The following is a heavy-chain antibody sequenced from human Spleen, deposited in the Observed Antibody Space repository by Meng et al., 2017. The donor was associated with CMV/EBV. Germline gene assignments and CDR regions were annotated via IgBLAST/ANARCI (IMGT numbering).Heavy chain of an antibody. Sequence: GESLKISCVASGFTFNNYGMHWVRQTPGKGLEWVAFLRYDGISKYYADSVKGRFTISRDNSKNTLYLQMNSLRDEDTAVYYCAKDRCSSSFFDYWGQGALVTVSS. J-gene: IGHJ4*02. D-gene: IGHD6-6*01. V-gene: IGHV3-30*02. CDR2: LRYDGISK. CDR1: GFTFNNYG. CDR3: AKDRCSSSFFDY.